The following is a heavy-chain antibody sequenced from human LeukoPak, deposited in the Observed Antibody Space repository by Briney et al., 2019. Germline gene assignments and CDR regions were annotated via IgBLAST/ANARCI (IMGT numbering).Heavy chain of an antibody. V-gene: IGHV1-69*05. CDR1: GGTFSSYA. J-gene: IGHJ3*02. Sequence: ASVKVSCKASGGTFSSYAISWVRQAPGQGLEWMGRIIPIFGTANYAQKFQGRVTITTDESTSTAYMELSSLRSEDTAVYYCARHYDYDSSVRAFDIWGQGTMVTVSS. CDR3: ARHYDYDSSVRAFDI. D-gene: IGHD3-22*01. CDR2: IIPIFGTA.